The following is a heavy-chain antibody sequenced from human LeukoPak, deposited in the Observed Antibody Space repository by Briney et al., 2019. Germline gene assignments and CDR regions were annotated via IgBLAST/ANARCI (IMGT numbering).Heavy chain of an antibody. Sequence: ASVKASCKASSYTLTNYGISWVRQAPGQGLEWMGWISAYNGNTNYAQNLQGRVTMTTDTSTNTAYMELRSLRSDDTAVYYCARDQDPGAFDIWGQGTMVTVSS. V-gene: IGHV1-18*01. CDR1: SYTLTNYG. CDR2: ISAYNGNT. CDR3: ARDQDPGAFDI. J-gene: IGHJ3*02.